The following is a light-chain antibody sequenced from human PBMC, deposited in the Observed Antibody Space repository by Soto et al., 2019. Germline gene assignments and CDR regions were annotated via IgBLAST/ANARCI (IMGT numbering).Light chain of an antibody. V-gene: IGLV2-14*03. CDR3: NSYTTSSTLV. J-gene: IGLJ1*01. CDR2: EVT. CDR1: SSDVGGYNF. Sequence: QSALTQPASVSGSPGQSITVSYTGTSSDVGGYNFVSWYQQHPGKAPKLMIYEVTSRPSGVSNRFSGSKSGNTASLTISGLQAEDEADYYCNSYTTSSTLVFGTGTKVTVL.